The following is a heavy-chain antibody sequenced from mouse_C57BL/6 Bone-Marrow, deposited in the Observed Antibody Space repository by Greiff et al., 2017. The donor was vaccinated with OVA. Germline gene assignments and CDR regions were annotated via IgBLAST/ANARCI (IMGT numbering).Heavy chain of an antibody. J-gene: IGHJ3*01. D-gene: IGHD4-1*01. CDR1: GYAFSSYW. Sequence: QVQLKESGPELVKPGASVKISCTASGYAFSSYWMNWVKQRPGKGLEWIGRIYPGDGDTNYNGKFKGKATLTADKSSSTAYMQLSSLTSEDSAVYYCGRRLGGFAYWGQGTLVTVSA. V-gene: IGHV1-82*01. CDR3: GRRLGGFAY. CDR2: IYPGDGDT.